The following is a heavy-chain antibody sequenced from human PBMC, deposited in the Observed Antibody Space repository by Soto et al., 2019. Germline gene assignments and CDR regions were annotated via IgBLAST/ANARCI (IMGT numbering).Heavy chain of an antibody. V-gene: IGHV1-69*01. Sequence: QVQLVQSGAEVKKPGSSVKVSCKASGGTFSSYAISWVRQAPGQGLEWMGGIIPIFGTANYAQKFQGRVTITADESTSTAYMGLSSLRSEATAVYYCGRGGSVVAREMTEFDPWGQGTLVTVSS. D-gene: IGHD2-15*01. CDR3: GRGGSVVAREMTEFDP. CDR1: GGTFSSYA. CDR2: IIPIFGTA. J-gene: IGHJ5*02.